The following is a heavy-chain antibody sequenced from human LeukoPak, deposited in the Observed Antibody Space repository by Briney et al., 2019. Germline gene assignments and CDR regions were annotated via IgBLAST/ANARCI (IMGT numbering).Heavy chain of an antibody. V-gene: IGHV3-7*01. D-gene: IGHD2/OR15-2a*01. J-gene: IGHJ4*02. Sequence: GGSLRLSCAASGFTFTNYWMNWVRQAPGKGLEWVANLKQDGSEKNYVDSVKGRFTISRDNAKNSLYLQMNSLRVEDTAVNYCARERVTTTSFDYWGQGVLVTVSS. CDR3: ARERVTTTSFDY. CDR1: GFTFTNYW. CDR2: LKQDGSEK.